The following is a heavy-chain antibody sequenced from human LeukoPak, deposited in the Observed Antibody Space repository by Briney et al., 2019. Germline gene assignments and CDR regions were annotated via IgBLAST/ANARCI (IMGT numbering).Heavy chain of an antibody. CDR1: GYTFNSYG. CDR2: ISNYNGDT. CDR3: ARASYSDSSGYYPGLDH. J-gene: IGHJ4*02. D-gene: IGHD3-22*01. Sequence: ASVKVSRKASGYTFNSYGFSWVRQAPGQGLEWVGWISNYNGDTRYAQKFQGRVTMTTDTSTRTSNMELRNLGSDDTAVYYCARASYSDSSGYYPGLDHWGQGTLVTVSS. V-gene: IGHV1-18*01.